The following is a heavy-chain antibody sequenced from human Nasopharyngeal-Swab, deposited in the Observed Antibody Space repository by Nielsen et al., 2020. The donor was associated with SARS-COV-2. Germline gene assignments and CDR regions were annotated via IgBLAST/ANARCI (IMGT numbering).Heavy chain of an antibody. CDR1: GFTFDDYA. Sequence: GGFLRLSCAASGFTFDDYAMHWVRQAPGKGLEWVSGISWNSGSIGYADSVKGRFTISRDNAKNSLYLQMNSLRAEDTALYYCAKENPAVAGQGAFDYWGQGTLVTVSS. CDR2: ISWNSGSI. J-gene: IGHJ4*02. V-gene: IGHV3-9*01. CDR3: AKENPAVAGQGAFDY. D-gene: IGHD6-19*01.